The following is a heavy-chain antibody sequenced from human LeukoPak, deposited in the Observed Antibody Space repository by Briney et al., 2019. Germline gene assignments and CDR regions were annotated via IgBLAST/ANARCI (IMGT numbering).Heavy chain of an antibody. CDR1: GYTFTSYD. Sequence: ASVKVSCKASGYTFTSYDINWVRQVTGQGLEWMGWVNPNSGNTGYAQKFQGRVTITRNTSISTAYMELSSLRSEDTAVYYCARARGGARRNYYYMDVWGKGTTVTVSS. V-gene: IGHV1-8*03. J-gene: IGHJ6*03. CDR3: ARARGGARRNYYYMDV. D-gene: IGHD3-16*01. CDR2: VNPNSGNT.